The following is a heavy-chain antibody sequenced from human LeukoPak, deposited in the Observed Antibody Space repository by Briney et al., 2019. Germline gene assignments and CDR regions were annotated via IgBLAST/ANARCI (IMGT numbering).Heavy chain of an antibody. Sequence: SETLSLTCTVSGGSISSSSYYWGWIRQPPGKGLEWIGSIYYSWSTYYNPSLKSRVTISVDTSKNQFSLKLSSVTAADTAVYYCARLNSSGWYVGQYYFDYWGQGTLVTVSS. CDR2: IYYSWST. CDR1: GGSISSSSYY. CDR3: ARLNSSGWYVGQYYFDY. J-gene: IGHJ4*02. D-gene: IGHD6-19*01. V-gene: IGHV4-39*01.